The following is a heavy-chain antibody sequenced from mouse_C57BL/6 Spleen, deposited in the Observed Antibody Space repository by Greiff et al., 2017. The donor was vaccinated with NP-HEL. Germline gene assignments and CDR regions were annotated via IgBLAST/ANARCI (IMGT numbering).Heavy chain of an antibody. CDR1: GFTFSDYG. J-gene: IGHJ1*03. CDR2: ISSGSSTI. D-gene: IGHD2-5*01. V-gene: IGHV5-17*01. Sequence: EVQLVESGGGLVKPGGSLKLSCAASGFTFSDYGMHWVRQAPEKGLEWVAYISSGSSTIYYADTVKGRFTISRDNAKNTLFLQMTSLRSEDTAMYYCAMRGYSKGDWYFDVWGTGTTVTVSS. CDR3: AMRGYSKGDWYFDV.